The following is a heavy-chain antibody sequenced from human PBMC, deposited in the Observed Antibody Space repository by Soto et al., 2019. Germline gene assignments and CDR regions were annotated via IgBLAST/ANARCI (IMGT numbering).Heavy chain of an antibody. Sequence: QLQLQESGPGLVKPSETLSLTCTVSGGSISSSSYYWGWIRQPPGKGLEWIGSIYYSGSTYYNPSLKSRVTISVDTSKNQFSLKLSSVTAADTAVYYCARPNRDFWSGYYVWFDPWGQGTLVTVSS. D-gene: IGHD3-3*01. CDR2: IYYSGST. CDR1: GGSISSSSYY. J-gene: IGHJ5*02. V-gene: IGHV4-39*01. CDR3: ARPNRDFWSGYYVWFDP.